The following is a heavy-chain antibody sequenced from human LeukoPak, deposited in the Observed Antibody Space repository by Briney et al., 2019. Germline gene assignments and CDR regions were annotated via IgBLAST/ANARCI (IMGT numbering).Heavy chain of an antibody. CDR3: ARDRGPDCSGGSCWDY. CDR2: IYYSGST. J-gene: IGHJ4*02. CDR1: GGSISNYY. V-gene: IGHV4-59*01. D-gene: IGHD2-15*01. Sequence: PSETLSLTCTVSGGSISNYYWSWLRQPPGKGLEGVGYIYYSGSTNFNPSLKSRVTISVDTSKNQFSLSLSSATAADTAVYYCARDRGPDCSGGSCWDYWGQGTLVTVSS.